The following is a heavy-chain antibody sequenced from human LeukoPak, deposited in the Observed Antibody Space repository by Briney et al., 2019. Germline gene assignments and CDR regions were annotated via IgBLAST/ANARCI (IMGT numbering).Heavy chain of an antibody. CDR3: ARDIPEYYYDSSGYYYFDY. J-gene: IGHJ4*02. CDR1: GYTFTSYG. D-gene: IGHD3-22*01. CDR2: ISAYNGNT. Sequence: ASVKVSCKASGYTFTSYGISWVRQSPGQGLEWMGWISAYNGNTNYEQKLQGRVTMTTDTSRSTAYMELRSLRSDDTAVYYCARDIPEYYYDSSGYYYFDYWGQGTLVTVSS. V-gene: IGHV1-18*01.